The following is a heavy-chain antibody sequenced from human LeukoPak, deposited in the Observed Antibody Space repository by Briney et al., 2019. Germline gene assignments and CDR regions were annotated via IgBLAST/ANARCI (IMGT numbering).Heavy chain of an antibody. J-gene: IGHJ5*02. CDR2: IYTRGST. CDR1: GGSISSGSLY. CDR3: AREFAP. Sequence: SQTLSLTSTVSGGSISSGSLYWTCPRQPAGRGLEWIGLIYTRGSTNKNPSRRTRATISLTTSKNQFSLKLTSVTAADTAGYYGAREFAPWGQGTLVTVSS. V-gene: IGHV4-61*02.